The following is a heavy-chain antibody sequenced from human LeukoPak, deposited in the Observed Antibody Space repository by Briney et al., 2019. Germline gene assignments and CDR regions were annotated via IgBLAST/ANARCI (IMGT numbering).Heavy chain of an antibody. V-gene: IGHV4-59*08. Sequence: SETLSLTCTVSGGSISEYYWSWIRQPPGKGLEWIGSSYNSGSTNYNPSLKSRVTISVDTSKNQLSLRLSSVTAADTAVYYCARHRSESFDSWGQGTLVTVSS. D-gene: IGHD3-3*01. CDR1: GGSISEYY. CDR3: ARHRSESFDS. J-gene: IGHJ4*02. CDR2: SYNSGST.